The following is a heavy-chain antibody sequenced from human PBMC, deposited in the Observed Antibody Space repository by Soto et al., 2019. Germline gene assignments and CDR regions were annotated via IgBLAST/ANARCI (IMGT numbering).Heavy chain of an antibody. J-gene: IGHJ3*02. V-gene: IGHV4-30-2*01. CDR1: GGSISGGGYS. CDR2: IYHSWST. Sequence: TLSLTCAVSGGSISGGGYSWSWIRQPPGKGLEWIGYIYHSWSTYYNPSIKSRVTISVDRSKNQFSQKLSSVTAADTAVYYCARDGGYGDYVGDFEIWGQGTMVTVAS. CDR3: ARDGGYGDYVGDFEI. D-gene: IGHD4-17*01.